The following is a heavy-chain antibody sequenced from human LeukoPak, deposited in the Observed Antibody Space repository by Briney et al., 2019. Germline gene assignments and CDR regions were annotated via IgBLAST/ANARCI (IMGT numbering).Heavy chain of an antibody. D-gene: IGHD3-3*01. CDR2: KSYDGRNT. Sequence: PGGSLRLSCAASGFTFSTYTIHWVRQAPGKGLEWVAVKSYDGRNTYYADSVKGRFTISRDNSKNTLYLQMNSLRAEDTAVYYCARGGLSGFYFDYWGQGTLVTVSS. V-gene: IGHV3-30*04. CDR3: ARGGLSGFYFDY. J-gene: IGHJ4*02. CDR1: GFTFSTYT.